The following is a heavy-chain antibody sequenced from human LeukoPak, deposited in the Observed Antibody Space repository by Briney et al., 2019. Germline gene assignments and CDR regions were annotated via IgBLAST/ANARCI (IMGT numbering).Heavy chain of an antibody. V-gene: IGHV3-33*08. CDR2: IWYDGNNK. J-gene: IGHJ4*02. Sequence: GGSLRLSCADSGFTFSSYCRHWVRQAPGKGLEWVALIWYDGNNKNYADSVKGRFTISRDNSKNTVFLQMNTLRVEDTAVYYCTRVFGRGDLRDYFVNWGQGTLVTVSS. CDR3: TRVFGRGDLRDYFVN. D-gene: IGHD3-10*02. CDR1: GFTFSSYC.